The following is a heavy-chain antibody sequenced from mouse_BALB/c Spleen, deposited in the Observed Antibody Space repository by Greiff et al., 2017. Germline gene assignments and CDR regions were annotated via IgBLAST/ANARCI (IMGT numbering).Heavy chain of an antibody. CDR1: GYAFSSYW. Sequence: VQLQQSGAELVRPGSSVKISCKASGYAFSSYWMNWVKQRPGQGLEWIGQIYPGDGDTNYNGKFTGKATLTADKSSSTAYMQLSSLTSEDSAVYFCAREEYGNYVGDYWGQGTSVTVSS. CDR2: IYPGDGDT. J-gene: IGHJ4*01. CDR3: AREEYGNYVGDY. D-gene: IGHD2-10*02. V-gene: IGHV1-80*01.